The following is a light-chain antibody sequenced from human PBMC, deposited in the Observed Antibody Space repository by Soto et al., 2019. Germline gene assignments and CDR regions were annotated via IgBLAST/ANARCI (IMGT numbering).Light chain of an antibody. J-gene: IGLJ2*01. V-gene: IGLV2-14*01. Sequence: QSALTQPASVSGSPGQSITISCTGTSSDIGGYNYVSWYQQHPGKAPKLMIYDVSNRPSGVSNRFSGSKSGNTASLTISGLQAEDEADYYCSSQAVSSTLVFCGGIQLTVL. CDR1: SSDIGGYNY. CDR2: DVS. CDR3: SSQAVSSTLV.